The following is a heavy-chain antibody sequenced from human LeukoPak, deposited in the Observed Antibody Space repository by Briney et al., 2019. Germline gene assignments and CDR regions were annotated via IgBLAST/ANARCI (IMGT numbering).Heavy chain of an antibody. CDR3: AKDTAADYYYYGMDV. Sequence: PGRSLRLSCAASGFTLDDYAMHWVRQAPGKGLEWVSGISWNSGSIGYADSVKGRFTISRDNAKNSLYLQMNSLRAEDTALYYCAKDTAADYYYYGMDVWGQGTTVTVSS. CDR1: GFTLDDYA. J-gene: IGHJ6*02. D-gene: IGHD6-25*01. V-gene: IGHV3-9*01. CDR2: ISWNSGSI.